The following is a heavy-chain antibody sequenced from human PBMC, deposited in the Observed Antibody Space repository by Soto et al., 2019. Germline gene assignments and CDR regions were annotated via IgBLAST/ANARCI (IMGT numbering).Heavy chain of an antibody. Sequence: LRLSCAASGFTFSSYWMSWVRQAPGKGLEWVANIKQDGSEKYYVDSVKGRFTISRDNAKNSLYLQMNSLRAEDTAVYYCARDRSTKGMGDYYGMDVWGQGTTVTVSS. CDR1: GFTFSSYW. CDR3: ARDRSTKGMGDYYGMDV. J-gene: IGHJ6*02. CDR2: IKQDGSEK. V-gene: IGHV3-7*01. D-gene: IGHD3-16*01.